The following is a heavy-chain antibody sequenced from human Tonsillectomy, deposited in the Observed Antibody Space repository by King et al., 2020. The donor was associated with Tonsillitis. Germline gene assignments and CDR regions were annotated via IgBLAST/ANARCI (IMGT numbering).Heavy chain of an antibody. CDR1: GYTFTGYY. CDR3: ARDLLTIPLDCRGGSCAEYYYYGMDV. CDR2: INPNSGGT. V-gene: IGHV1-2*02. Sequence: VQLVESGAEVKKPGASVKVSCKASGYTFTGYYMHWVRQAPGQGLEWMGWINPNSGGTNYAQKFQGRVTMTRDTSISTAYMELSRLRSDDTAVYYCARDLLTIPLDCRGGSCAEYYYYGMDVWGQGTTVTVSS. D-gene: IGHD2-15*01. J-gene: IGHJ6*02.